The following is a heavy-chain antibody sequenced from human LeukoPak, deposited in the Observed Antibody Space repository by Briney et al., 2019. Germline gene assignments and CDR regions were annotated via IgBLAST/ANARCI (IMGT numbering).Heavy chain of an antibody. CDR2: INHSGST. D-gene: IGHD2-21*02. CDR1: GGSFSGYY. CDR3: ASYCGGDCYPGSDY. J-gene: IGHJ4*02. Sequence: PSETLSLTCAVYGGSFSGYYWSWIRQPPGKGLEWIGEINHSGSTNYNPSLKSRVTISVDTSKNQFSLKLSSVTAADTAVYYCASYCGGDCYPGSDYWGQGTLVTVSS. V-gene: IGHV4-34*01.